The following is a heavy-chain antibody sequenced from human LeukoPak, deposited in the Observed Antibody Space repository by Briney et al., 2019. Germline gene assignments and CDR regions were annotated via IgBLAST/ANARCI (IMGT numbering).Heavy chain of an antibody. CDR3: AREFKSGYGMWA. J-gene: IGHJ5*02. V-gene: IGHV3-21*01. Sequence: GSLRLSCTASGFTFSSYSMNWVRQAPGKGLEWVSSITSSSDYIYYADSVKGRFTISRDNAENSLHLQMDSLRAEDTAVYYCAREFKSGYGMWAWGQGTLVTVSS. CDR2: ITSSSDYI. CDR1: GFTFSSYS. D-gene: IGHD5-18*01.